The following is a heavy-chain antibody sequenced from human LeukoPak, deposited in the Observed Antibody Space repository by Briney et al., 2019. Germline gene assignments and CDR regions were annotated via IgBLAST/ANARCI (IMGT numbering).Heavy chain of an antibody. J-gene: IGHJ3*02. CDR2: IYSGGTT. CDR1: GFSVTNNY. CDR3: ARGAAAAGANDAFDI. D-gene: IGHD6-13*01. V-gene: IGHV3-53*01. Sequence: PGGSLRLSCAASGFSVTNNYVAWVRQAPGKGLEWVSMIYSGGTTKYADSVKGRFTISRDNSKNTLYLQMNSLRAEDTAVYYCARGAAAAGANDAFDIWGQGTMVTVSS.